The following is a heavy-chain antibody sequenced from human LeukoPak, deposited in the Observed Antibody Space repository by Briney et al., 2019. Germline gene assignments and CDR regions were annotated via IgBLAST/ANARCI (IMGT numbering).Heavy chain of an antibody. V-gene: IGHV4-61*01. CDR1: GHPHSSGSYH. D-gene: IGHD5-18*01. CDR3: ARAGGVDTAMDANFDY. CDR2: IYYSGST. Sequence: SETLSLTCTVSGHPHSSGSYHWRWIPQPPGKGLEGIGYIYYSGSTNYNPSLKSRVTISVDTSKNQFSLKLSSVTAADTAVYYCARAGGVDTAMDANFDYWGQGTLVTVSS. J-gene: IGHJ4*02.